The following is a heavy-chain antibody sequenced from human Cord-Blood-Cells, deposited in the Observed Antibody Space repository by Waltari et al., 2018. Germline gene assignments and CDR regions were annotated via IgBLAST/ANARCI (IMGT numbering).Heavy chain of an antibody. J-gene: IGHJ4*02. CDR1: GYPSTGYY. CDR2: INPNSGGT. Sequence: QVHPVQSWAEVTKPGPSVKVSCKASGYPSTGYYMHWVRQAPGQGLEWMGWINPNSGGTNYAQKLQGRVTMTRDTSISTAYMELSRLRSDDTAVYYCARVASTGPDYRGQGTLVTVSS. D-gene: IGHD1-1*01. V-gene: IGHV1-2*02. CDR3: ARVASTGPDY.